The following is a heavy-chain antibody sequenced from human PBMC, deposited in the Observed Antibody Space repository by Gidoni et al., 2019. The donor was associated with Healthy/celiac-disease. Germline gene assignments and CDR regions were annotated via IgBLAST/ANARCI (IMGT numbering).Heavy chain of an antibody. V-gene: IGHV3-23*01. D-gene: IGHD3-3*01. CDR3: AKRGGPDYDFWSGYPHPFDY. CDR2: ISGSGGST. Sequence: EVQLLESGGGLVQPGGSLRLSCAASGFTFSSYAMSWVRQAPGKGLEWVSAISGSGGSTYYADSVKGRFTISRDNSKKTLYLQMNSLRAEETAVYYCAKRGGPDYDFWSGYPHPFDYWGQGTLVTVSS. J-gene: IGHJ4*02. CDR1: GFTFSSYA.